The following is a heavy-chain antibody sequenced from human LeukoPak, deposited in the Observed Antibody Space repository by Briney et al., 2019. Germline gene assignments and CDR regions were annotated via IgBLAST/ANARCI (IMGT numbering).Heavy chain of an antibody. D-gene: IGHD3-10*02. J-gene: IGHJ6*04. Sequence: GGSLSLSRAASGFTHSSYEMNWVRQAPGKGLEWVSYISSSGSTIYYADSVKGRFTISRDNAKNSLYLQMNSLRAEGTAVYYCAELGITMIGGVWGKGTTVTVSS. CDR3: AELGITMIGGV. CDR2: ISSSGSTI. CDR1: GFTHSSYE. V-gene: IGHV3-48*03.